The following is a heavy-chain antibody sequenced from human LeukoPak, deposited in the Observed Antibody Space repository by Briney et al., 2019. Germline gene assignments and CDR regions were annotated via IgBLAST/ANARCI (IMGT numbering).Heavy chain of an antibody. CDR2: ICYSGST. CDR1: GGSISSSSYY. CDR3: AREESSSWSRWKNAFDI. D-gene: IGHD6-13*01. J-gene: IGHJ3*02. V-gene: IGHV4-39*07. Sequence: ASETLSLTCTVSGGSISSSSYYWGWIRQPPGKGLEWIGSICYSGSTYYNPSLKSRVTISVDTSKNQFSLKLSSVTAADTAVYYCAREESSSWSRWKNAFDIWGQGTMVTVSS.